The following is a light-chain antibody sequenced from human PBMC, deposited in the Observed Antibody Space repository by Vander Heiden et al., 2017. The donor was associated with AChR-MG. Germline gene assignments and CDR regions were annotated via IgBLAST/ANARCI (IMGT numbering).Light chain of an antibody. V-gene: IGLV2-14*01. CDR2: EVS. CDR1: SSDVGGYNY. Sequence: QSALTPPASVSGSRGQSITDSCTGTSSDVGGYNYVSWDQQHPGKAPKLMSYEVSNRPSGVSKRFSGSKSGNTASLTISGLQAEDEADYYCSSYTSSSSVVFGGGTKLTVL. J-gene: IGLJ2*01. CDR3: SSYTSSSSVV.